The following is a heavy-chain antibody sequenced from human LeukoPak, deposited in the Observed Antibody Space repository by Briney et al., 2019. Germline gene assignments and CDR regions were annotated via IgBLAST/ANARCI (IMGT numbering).Heavy chain of an antibody. D-gene: IGHD3-10*01. Sequence: GGPLRLSCATSGFTFSNAWMSWVRQAPGQGLEWVGRTKSISDGGTMDYAAPVKGRFTISRDDSKNTLYLQMNSLKIEDTAVYYCSRLWFGEYSWGQGTLVTVSS. J-gene: IGHJ4*02. CDR3: SRLWFGEYS. CDR1: GFTFSNAW. V-gene: IGHV3-15*01. CDR2: TKSISDGGTM.